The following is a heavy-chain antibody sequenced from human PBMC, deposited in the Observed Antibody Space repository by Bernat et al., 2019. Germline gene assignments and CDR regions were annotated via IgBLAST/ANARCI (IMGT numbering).Heavy chain of an antibody. D-gene: IGHD2-2*01. J-gene: IGHJ4*02. CDR1: GFTFSNYA. CDR2: ISGSGDGT. V-gene: IGHV3-23*01. CDR3: AIIPTSWYAPTYFDY. Sequence: EVQLLESGGGLVQPGGSLRLSCAASGFTFSNYAMSWVRQAPGKGLEWVSVISGSGDGTYFADSVKGRFTISRDNSKNTLYLQMSSLRAEDTALYYCAIIPTSWYAPTYFDYWGQGTLVTVSS.